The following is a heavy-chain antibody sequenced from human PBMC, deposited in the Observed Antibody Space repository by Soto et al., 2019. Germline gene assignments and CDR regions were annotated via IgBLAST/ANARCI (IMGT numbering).Heavy chain of an antibody. CDR2: ARNKANSYTT. CDR1: VFTFSDHY. D-gene: IGHD3-3*01. CDR3: ARVKKLRFLEWLPPNDY. J-gene: IGHJ4*02. V-gene: IGHV3-72*01. Sequence: GGSLRLSCAASVFTFSDHYMDWVRQAPGKGLEWVGRARNKANSYTTEYAASVKGRFTISRDDSKNSLYLQMNSLKTEDTAVYYCARVKKLRFLEWLPPNDYWGQGTLVTVSS.